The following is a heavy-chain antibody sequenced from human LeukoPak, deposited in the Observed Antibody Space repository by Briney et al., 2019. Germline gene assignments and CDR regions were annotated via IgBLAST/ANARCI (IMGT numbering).Heavy chain of an antibody. CDR3: ARSGEVLRYFDWLSWFDP. CDR1: GYTFTSYA. D-gene: IGHD3-9*01. CDR2: INAGNGNT. V-gene: IGHV1-3*01. Sequence: ASVKVSGKAAGYTFTSYAMHWVRKAPGQRLAWTGWINAGNGNTKYSQKFQGRVTITRDTSASTAYMELSSLRSEDTAVYYCARSGEVLRYFDWLSWFDPWGQGTLVTVSS. J-gene: IGHJ5*02.